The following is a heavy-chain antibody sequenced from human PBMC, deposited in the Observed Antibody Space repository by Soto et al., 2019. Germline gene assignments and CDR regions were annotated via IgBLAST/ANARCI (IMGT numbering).Heavy chain of an antibody. Sequence: ASVKVSCKASCYTFSSYGISWVRQAPGQRLEWMGWISAYNGNTNYAQKLQGRVTMPTDTPTSTAYMELRSLRSDDTAVYYCARIGSPYGSGYNWFDPWGKGTLVTVPS. D-gene: IGHD3-10*01. CDR2: ISAYNGNT. CDR3: ARIGSPYGSGYNWFDP. J-gene: IGHJ5*02. CDR1: CYTFSSYG. V-gene: IGHV1-18*01.